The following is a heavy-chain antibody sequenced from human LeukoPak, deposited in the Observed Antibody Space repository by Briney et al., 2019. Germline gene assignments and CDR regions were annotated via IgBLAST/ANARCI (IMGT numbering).Heavy chain of an antibody. Sequence: GGSLRLSCAASGFTFSSYGMHWVRQAPGKGLEWVAVISYDGSNKYYADSVKGRFTISRDNSKNTLYLQMNSLRSDDTAVYYCARDRVYCSGGSCSDAFDIWGQGTMVTVSS. D-gene: IGHD2-15*01. V-gene: IGHV3-30*03. CDR3: ARDRVYCSGGSCSDAFDI. CDR2: ISYDGSNK. CDR1: GFTFSSYG. J-gene: IGHJ3*02.